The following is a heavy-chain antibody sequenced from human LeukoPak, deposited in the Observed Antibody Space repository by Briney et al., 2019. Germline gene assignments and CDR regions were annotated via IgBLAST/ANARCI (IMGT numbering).Heavy chain of an antibody. Sequence: PGGSLRLSCAASGFTVSSNYMSWVRQAPGKGLEWVSVIYSGGSTYYADSVKGRFTISRDNSKNTLYLQMNSLRAEDTAVYYCARDHCRCYSFVGWGQGTLVTVSS. CDR1: GFTVSSNY. J-gene: IGHJ4*02. CDR2: IYSGGST. V-gene: IGHV3-53*01. CDR3: ARDHCRCYSFVG. D-gene: IGHD2-15*01.